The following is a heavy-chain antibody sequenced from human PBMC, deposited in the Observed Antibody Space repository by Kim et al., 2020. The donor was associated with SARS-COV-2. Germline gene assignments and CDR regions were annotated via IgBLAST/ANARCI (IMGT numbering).Heavy chain of an antibody. D-gene: IGHD3-10*01. V-gene: IGHV1-46*01. CDR3: ARDLRRGGDY. J-gene: IGHJ4*02. CDR2: INPSGAIT. CDR1: GYTFINYY. Sequence: ASVKVSCKASGYTFINYYIHWLRQAPGQGLEWMGIINPSGAITTYAQKFQGRVTMTRDTSTKTVYMELSSLRSEDTAGYYCARDLRRGGDYWGQGTLVSV.